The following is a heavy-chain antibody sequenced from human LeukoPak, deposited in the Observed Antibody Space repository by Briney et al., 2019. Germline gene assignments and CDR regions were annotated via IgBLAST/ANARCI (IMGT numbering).Heavy chain of an antibody. V-gene: IGHV3-7*03. J-gene: IGHJ4*02. CDR3: AREYCSGGTCYLPGY. D-gene: IGHD2-15*01. CDR1: GFTFSSYG. CDR2: IKQDGSEK. Sequence: GGSLRLSCVASGFTFSSYGMNWVRQAPGKGLEWVANIKQDGSEKYYVDSVKGRFTISRDNAKNSLYLQMNSLRAEDTAVYYCAREYCSGGTCYLPGYWGQGTLVTVSS.